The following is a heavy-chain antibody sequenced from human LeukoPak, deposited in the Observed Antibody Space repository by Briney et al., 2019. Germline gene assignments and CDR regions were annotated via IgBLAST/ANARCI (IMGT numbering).Heavy chain of an antibody. D-gene: IGHD3-9*01. CDR2: IYTSGST. CDR1: GGSISSGSYY. Sequence: SETLSLTCTVSGGSISSGSYYWSWIRQPAGKGLDWIGRIYTSGSTNYNPSLKSRVTISVDTSKNQFSLKLSSVTAADTAVYYCAREGGGYFDWLSRFDPWGQGTLVTVSS. V-gene: IGHV4-61*02. J-gene: IGHJ5*02. CDR3: AREGGGYFDWLSRFDP.